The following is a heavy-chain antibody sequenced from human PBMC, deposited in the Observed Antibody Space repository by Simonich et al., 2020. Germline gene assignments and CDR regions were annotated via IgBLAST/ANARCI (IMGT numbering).Heavy chain of an antibody. Sequence: QVQLVQSGAEVKKPGASVKVSCKDSGYTFTSYGISWVRQAPGKGLEWMGWNSAYNGNTNYAQKLQGRVTMTTDTSTSTAYMELRSLRSDDTAVYYCARASRGTWWYYYFDYWGQGTLVTVSS. V-gene: IGHV1-18*01. CDR3: ARASRGTWWYYYFDY. CDR2: NSAYNGNT. J-gene: IGHJ4*02. CDR1: GYTFTSYG. D-gene: IGHD2-15*01.